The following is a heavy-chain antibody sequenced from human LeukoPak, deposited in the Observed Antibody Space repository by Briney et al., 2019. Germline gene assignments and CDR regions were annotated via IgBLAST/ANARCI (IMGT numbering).Heavy chain of an antibody. Sequence: GSLRLSCAASGFIFSRDSMNWVRQAPGKGLEWIGSIYHSGSTYYNPSLKNRVTISVDTSKNQFSLKLSSVTAADTAVYYCARGPGYYYYGMDVWGQGTTVTVSS. CDR2: IYHSGST. CDR1: GFIFSRDSM. CDR3: ARGPGYYYYGMDV. J-gene: IGHJ6*02. V-gene: IGHV4-4*02.